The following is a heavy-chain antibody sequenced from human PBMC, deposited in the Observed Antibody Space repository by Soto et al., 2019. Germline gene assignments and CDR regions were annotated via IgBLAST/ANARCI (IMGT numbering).Heavy chain of an antibody. J-gene: IGHJ6*02. CDR1: GFTFSSYG. CDR2: ISYDGSNK. Sequence: QVQLVESVGGVVQPGRSLRLSCAASGFTFSSYGMHWVRQAPGKGLEWVAVISYDGSNKYYADSVKGRFTISRDNSKNTLYLQMNSLRAEDTAVYYCSLLGAVAGIYYYYGMDVWGQGTTVTVSS. D-gene: IGHD6-19*01. CDR3: SLLGAVAGIYYYYGMDV. V-gene: IGHV3-30*03.